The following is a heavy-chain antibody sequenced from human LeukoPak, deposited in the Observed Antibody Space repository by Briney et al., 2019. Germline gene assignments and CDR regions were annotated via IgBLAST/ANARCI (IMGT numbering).Heavy chain of an antibody. CDR1: GYTFTGYY. V-gene: IGHV1-2*04. D-gene: IGHD6-13*01. Sequence: ASVKVSCKASGYTFTGYYMHWVRQAPGQRLEWMGWINPNSGGTNYAQKFQGWVTMTRDTSISTAYMELSRLRSDDTAVYYCARVPGAAGTTGYYGMDVWGQGTTVTVSS. CDR2: INPNSGGT. J-gene: IGHJ6*02. CDR3: ARVPGAAGTTGYYGMDV.